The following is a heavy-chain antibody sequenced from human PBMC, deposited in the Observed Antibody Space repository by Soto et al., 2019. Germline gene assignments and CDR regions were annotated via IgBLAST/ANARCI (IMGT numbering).Heavy chain of an antibody. Sequence: ASVKVSCKTSNYTFRSFGISWLRQAPGQGLEWMGWISGYNGDTKYAQRFQGRVTMTTDTSTNTAYMELRSLRSGDTAVYYCARDKMITISGEVMGTIDHWGQGTRVTVSS. V-gene: IGHV1-18*01. CDR3: ARDKMITISGEVMGTIDH. D-gene: IGHD3-3*01. CDR1: NYTFRSFG. CDR2: ISGYNGDT. J-gene: IGHJ4*02.